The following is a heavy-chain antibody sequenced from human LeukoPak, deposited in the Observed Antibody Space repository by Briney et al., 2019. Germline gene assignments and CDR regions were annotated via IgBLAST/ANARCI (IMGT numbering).Heavy chain of an antibody. J-gene: IGHJ6*02. CDR1: GYTFTGYY. CDR2: INPNSGGT. D-gene: IGHD3-9*01. V-gene: IGHV1-2*02. Sequence: ASVKVSCKASGYTFTGYYMHWVRQAPGQGLEWMGWINPNSGGTNYAQKFQGRVTMTRDTSISTAYMELSRLRSDDTAVYYCASNYDILTGSYGMDVWGRGTTVTVSS. CDR3: ASNYDILTGSYGMDV.